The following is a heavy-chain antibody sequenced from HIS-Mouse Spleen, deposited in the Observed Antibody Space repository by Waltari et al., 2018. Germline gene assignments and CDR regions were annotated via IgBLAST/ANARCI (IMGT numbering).Heavy chain of an antibody. CDR3: ARAEGIYYYYYGMDV. CDR2: MNPNSGNT. J-gene: IGHJ6*02. Sequence: QVQLVQSGAEVKKPGASVKVSCKASGYTFTSYDINWVRPATGQGLEWMGWMNPNSGNTGYAQKFQGRVTMTRDTSISTAYMELSRLRSDDTAVYYCARAEGIYYYYYGMDVWGQGTTVTVSS. CDR1: GYTFTSYD. V-gene: IGHV1-8*01. D-gene: IGHD3-10*01.